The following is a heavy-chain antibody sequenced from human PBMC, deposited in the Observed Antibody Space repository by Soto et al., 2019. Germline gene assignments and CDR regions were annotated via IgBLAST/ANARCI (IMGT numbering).Heavy chain of an antibody. V-gene: IGHV1-8*01. Sequence: QVQLVQSGAEVKKPGASVKVSCKASGYTFTSYDINWVRQATGQGLEWMGWMNPNSANTGYAQKFQGRLTMTRNTSITTAYMELSSLRSGETGVYYCARSDGYNRNWFDPWGQGTLVTVSS. CDR3: ARSDGYNRNWFDP. D-gene: IGHD2-21*01. CDR1: GYTFTSYD. CDR2: MNPNSANT. J-gene: IGHJ5*02.